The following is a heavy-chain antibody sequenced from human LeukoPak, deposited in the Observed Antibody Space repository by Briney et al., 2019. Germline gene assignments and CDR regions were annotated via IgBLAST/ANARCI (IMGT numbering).Heavy chain of an antibody. V-gene: IGHV3-7*01. D-gene: IGHD3-10*01. Sequence: GGSLRLSCAASGFTFSSYWMSWVRKAPGKGLERVANIKQDGSEKYYVDSVKGRFTISRDNAKNSLYLQMNSLRAEDTAVYYCAGNLLWFGELSWGFDYWGQGTLVTVSS. CDR1: GFTFSSYW. J-gene: IGHJ4*02. CDR2: IKQDGSEK. CDR3: AGNLLWFGELSWGFDY.